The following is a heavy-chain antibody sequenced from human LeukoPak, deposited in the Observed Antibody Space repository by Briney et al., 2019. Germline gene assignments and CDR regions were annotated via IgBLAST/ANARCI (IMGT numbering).Heavy chain of an antibody. D-gene: IGHD6-13*01. CDR2: IYTSGST. J-gene: IGHJ6*03. V-gene: IGHV4-4*09. Sequence: SETLSLTCTVSGGSISSYYWSWIRQPPGKGLEWIGYIYTSGSTNYNPSLKSRVTISVDTSKNQFSLKLSSVTAADTAVYYCARHPYSSRGYYYYYMDVWGKGTTVTVSS. CDR1: GGSISSYY. CDR3: ARHPYSSRGYYYYYMDV.